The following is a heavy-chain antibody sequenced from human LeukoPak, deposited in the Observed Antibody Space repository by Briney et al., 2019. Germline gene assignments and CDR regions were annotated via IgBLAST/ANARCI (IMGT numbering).Heavy chain of an antibody. CDR1: GGSISSGSYY. V-gene: IGHV4-39*01. Sequence: SQTLSLTCTVSGGSISSGSYYWGWIRQPPGKELQWIASVYYSGRTNYSPSLKSRVTISVDTSEKQFSLQLNSVTAADTAVYYCARQGSAYYFDFWGQGLLVTVSS. CDR3: ARQGSAYYFDF. D-gene: IGHD2-15*01. J-gene: IGHJ4*02. CDR2: VYYSGRT.